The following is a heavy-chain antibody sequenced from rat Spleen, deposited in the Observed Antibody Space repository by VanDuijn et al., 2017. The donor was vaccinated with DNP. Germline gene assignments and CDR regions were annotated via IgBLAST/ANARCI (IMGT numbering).Heavy chain of an antibody. CDR1: GFTFNNYW. CDR3: TTFEGTNA. V-gene: IGHV5S10*01. CDR2: ITYDGSRT. D-gene: IGHD1-11*01. J-gene: IGHJ4*01. Sequence: EEQLVESGGDLVQPGRSLKLSCVASGFTFNNYWMAWVRQAPKKGLEWVATITYDGSRTYCRDSVKGRFTISRDNAKSTLYLQMDSLRSEDTATYYCTTFEGTNAWGQGTSVTVSS.